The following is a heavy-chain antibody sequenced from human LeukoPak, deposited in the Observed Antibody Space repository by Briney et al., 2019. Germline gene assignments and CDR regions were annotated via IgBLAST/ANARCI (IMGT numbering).Heavy chain of an antibody. CDR3: ARGIIGTFDN. Sequence: SETLSLTCAVSGSSISTSSYYGAWIRQSPGAGLEWIGSVYFIGSTYYNPSLKSRVTISVDTSKDQFSLQLTSVTAADTAVYYCARGIIGTFDNWGQGLLV. V-gene: IGHV4-39*01. CDR2: VYFIGST. D-gene: IGHD1-7*01. CDR1: GSSISTSSYY. J-gene: IGHJ4*02.